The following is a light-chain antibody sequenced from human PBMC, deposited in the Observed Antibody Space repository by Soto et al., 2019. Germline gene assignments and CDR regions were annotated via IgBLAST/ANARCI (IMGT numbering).Light chain of an antibody. Sequence: QSALTQPASVSGSPGQSGTISCTGTSGDIGRYKFVSWFQHHPGKDPKLLIFEVTNRPSGVSHRFSGSKSRNTASLAIYCLQAEDEAMYLCSASTNNNTLVIFGGGTQLTVL. V-gene: IGLV2-14*01. CDR3: SASTNNNTLVI. CDR1: SGDIGRYKF. J-gene: IGLJ7*01. CDR2: EVT.